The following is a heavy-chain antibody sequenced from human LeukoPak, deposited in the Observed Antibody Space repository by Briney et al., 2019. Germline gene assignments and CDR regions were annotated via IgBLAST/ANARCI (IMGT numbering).Heavy chain of an antibody. J-gene: IGHJ6*03. CDR1: GLTFSSFA. D-gene: IGHD4-11*01. CDR2: IIGSAYGPYGT. V-gene: IGHV3-23*01. CDR3: ARDIMGGVTTGNYMDV. Sequence: PGGSLRLSCTASGLTFSSFAMTWVRQAPGKGLEWVSTIIGSAYGPYGTFYADSVKGRFTISRDNSKNILYLQMNSLRAEDTAVYYCARDIMGGVTTGNYMDVWGKGTTVTVSS.